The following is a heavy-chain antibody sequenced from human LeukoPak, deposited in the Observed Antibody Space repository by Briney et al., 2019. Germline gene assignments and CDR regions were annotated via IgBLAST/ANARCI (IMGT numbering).Heavy chain of an antibody. CDR1: GASVTDYY. CDR3: TRGHWGLQS. D-gene: IGHD7-27*01. J-gene: IGHJ5*02. V-gene: IGHV4-59*02. CDR2: IHHSGNS. Sequence: SETLSLTCTLSGASVTDYYWSWIRQSPGTGLELISYIHHSGNSDYNPSLRSRVTTSLDTSKNQFSLNLISVTAADTAVYYCTRGHWGLQSWGQGTLVTVSS.